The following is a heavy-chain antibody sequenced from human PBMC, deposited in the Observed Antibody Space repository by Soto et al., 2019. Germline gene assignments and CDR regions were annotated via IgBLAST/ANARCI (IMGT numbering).Heavy chain of an antibody. CDR1: GFTFSSYG. D-gene: IGHD6-19*01. V-gene: IGHV3-30*18. Sequence: QVQLVESWGGVVQPGTALRLACAASGFTFSSYGMHWVRQAPGKGLEWVAVISYDGSNKYYAESVKGRFTISRDNSKNTLYLQMSSLRVEDTAVYYCAKDQGMRWLANGGDYWGRGTLVTVSS. CDR2: ISYDGSNK. J-gene: IGHJ4*02. CDR3: AKDQGMRWLANGGDY.